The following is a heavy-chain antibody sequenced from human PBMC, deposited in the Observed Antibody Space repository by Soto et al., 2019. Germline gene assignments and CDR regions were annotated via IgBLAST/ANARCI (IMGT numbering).Heavy chain of an antibody. D-gene: IGHD3-16*01. CDR2: IYHSGST. CDR3: ARDRGDYGMDV. V-gene: IGHV4-38-2*02. CDR1: GYSISSGYY. Sequence: PXGTLSVRCAVSGYSISSGYYWGWIRQPPGKGLEWIGSIYHSGSTYYNPSLKSRVTISVDTSKNQFSLKLSSVTAADTAVYYCARDRGDYGMDVWGQGTTVTVSS. J-gene: IGHJ6*02.